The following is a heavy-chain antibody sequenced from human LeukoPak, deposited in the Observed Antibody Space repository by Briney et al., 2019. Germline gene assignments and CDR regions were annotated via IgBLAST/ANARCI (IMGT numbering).Heavy chain of an antibody. CDR1: GGTFSGYY. D-gene: IGHD6-13*01. CDR3: ARGFSSNFNWFDP. V-gene: IGHV4-34*01. CDR2: INHSGST. Sequence: SETLSLTCAVYGGTFSGYYWSWIRQPPGKGLEWIGEINHSGSTNYNPSLKSRVTISVDTSKNQFSLKLSSVTAADTAVYYCARGFSSNFNWFDPWGQGTLVTVSS. J-gene: IGHJ5*02.